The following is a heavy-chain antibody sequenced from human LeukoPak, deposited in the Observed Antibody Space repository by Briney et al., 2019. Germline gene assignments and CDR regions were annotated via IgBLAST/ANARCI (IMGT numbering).Heavy chain of an antibody. Sequence: ASVKVSCKASGYTFTSYGISWVRQAPGQGLEWMGWISAYYGNTNYAQKLQGRVTMTADTSTSTAYMELRSLRSDDTAVYYCARGVVADYAIGFDPWGQGPLVTVSS. J-gene: IGHJ5*02. CDR1: GYTFTSYG. CDR2: ISAYYGNT. D-gene: IGHD2-15*01. CDR3: ARGVVADYAIGFDP. V-gene: IGHV1-18*01.